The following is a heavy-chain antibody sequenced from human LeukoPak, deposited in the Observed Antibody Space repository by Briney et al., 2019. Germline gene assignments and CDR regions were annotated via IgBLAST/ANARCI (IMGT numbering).Heavy chain of an antibody. V-gene: IGHV4-38-2*02. D-gene: IGHD6-13*01. J-gene: IGHJ5*02. CDR2: IYHSGST. Sequence: SETLSLTCSVSGDSITYFYWGWIRQPPGKGLEWTGSIYHSGSTYYNPSLKSRVTISVDTSKNQFSLKLSSVTAADTAVYYCARAYFSSWYMNWFDPWGQGTLVTVSS. CDR1: GDSITYFY. CDR3: ARAYFSSWYMNWFDP.